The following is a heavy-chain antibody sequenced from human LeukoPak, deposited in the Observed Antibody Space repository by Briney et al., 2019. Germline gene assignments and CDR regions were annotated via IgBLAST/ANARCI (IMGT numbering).Heavy chain of an antibody. V-gene: IGHV4-34*01. CDR3: ARVRGQFLESLFDFHFDY. Sequence: GSLRLSCAASGFTFNTYTMNWIRQAPGKGLEWIGDISYTGDTNYSPSLKSRVAISMDTSKNQFSLELTSVTAADTAIYYCARVRGQFLESLFDFHFDYWGQGTLVTVSS. CDR1: GFTFNTYT. D-gene: IGHD3-3*01. CDR2: ISYTGDT. J-gene: IGHJ4*02.